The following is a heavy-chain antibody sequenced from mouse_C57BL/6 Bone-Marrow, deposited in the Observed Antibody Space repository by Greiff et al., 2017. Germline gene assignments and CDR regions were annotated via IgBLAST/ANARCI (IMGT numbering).Heavy chain of an antibody. CDR1: GYTFTSYG. Sequence: VGPGSSVKMSCKTSGYTFTSYGINWVKQRPGQGLEWIGYIYIGNGYTEYNEKFKGKATLTSDTSSSTAYMQLSSLTSEDSAIYFCARRDDYDGYWYFDVWGTGTTVTVSS. V-gene: IGHV1-58*01. CDR3: ARRDDYDGYWYFDV. D-gene: IGHD2-4*01. J-gene: IGHJ1*03. CDR2: IYIGNGYT.